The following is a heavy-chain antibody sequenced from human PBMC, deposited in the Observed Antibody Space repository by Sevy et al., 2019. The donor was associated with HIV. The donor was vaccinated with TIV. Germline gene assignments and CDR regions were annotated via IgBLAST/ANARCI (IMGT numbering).Heavy chain of an antibody. D-gene: IGHD2-15*01. V-gene: IGHV4-34*01. CDR3: ARGPLFSPEYCGGGTCPTIDF. Sequence: SETLSLTCAVSGVSFSDYYWAWIRQAPGKGLEWIGEVSQSGSANYNPSLRSRVIMSLDTSKNHVSLKLTSVTAADTAMYYCARGPLFSPEYCGGGTCPTIDFWSQGTLVTVSS. CDR1: GVSFSDYY. J-gene: IGHJ4*01. CDR2: VSQSGSA.